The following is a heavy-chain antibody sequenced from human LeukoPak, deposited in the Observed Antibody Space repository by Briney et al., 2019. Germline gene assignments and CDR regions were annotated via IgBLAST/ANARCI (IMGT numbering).Heavy chain of an antibody. J-gene: IGHJ4*02. V-gene: IGHV3-7*05. D-gene: IGHD1-14*01. CDR1: GFIFSTYW. Sequence: GGSLRLSCAASGFIFSTYWMNWVRQAPGKGLEWVANIKQDGSEKYYVDSVKGRFTISRDNAKNSLYLQMNSLRAEDTAVYYCARGPEGFDYWGQGTLVTVSS. CDR2: IKQDGSEK. CDR3: ARGPEGFDY.